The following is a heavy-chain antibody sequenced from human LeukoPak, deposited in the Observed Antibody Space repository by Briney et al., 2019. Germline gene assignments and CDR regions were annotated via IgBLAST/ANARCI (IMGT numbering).Heavy chain of an antibody. CDR1: GYTLTSYG. V-gene: IGHV1-18*01. CDR3: ARVEQQLADDAFDI. CDR2: ISAYNGNT. J-gene: IGHJ3*02. D-gene: IGHD6-13*01. Sequence: ASVKVSCKASGYTLTSYGISWVRQAPGQGLEWMGWISAYNGNTNYAQKLQGRVTMTTDTSTSTAYMELRSLRSDDTAVYYCARVEQQLADDAFDIWGQGTMVTVSS.